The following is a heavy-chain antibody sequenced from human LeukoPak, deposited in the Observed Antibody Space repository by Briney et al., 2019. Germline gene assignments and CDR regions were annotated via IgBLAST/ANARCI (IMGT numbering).Heavy chain of an antibody. CDR1: GYTFTSYG. D-gene: IGHD3-22*01. J-gene: IGHJ5*02. V-gene: IGHV1-18*04. Sequence: ASVKVSCKASGYTFTSYGISWVRQAPGQGLEWMGWISAYNGNTNYAQKLQGRVTMTTDTSTSTAYMELSSLRSEDTAVYYCARESPSRYDSSGYYYGWFDPWGQGTLVTVSS. CDR3: ARESPSRYDSSGYYYGWFDP. CDR2: ISAYNGNT.